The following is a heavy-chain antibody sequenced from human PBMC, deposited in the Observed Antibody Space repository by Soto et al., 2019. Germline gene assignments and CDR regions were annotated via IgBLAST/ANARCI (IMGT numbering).Heavy chain of an antibody. Sequence: EGQLVEFGGGLVKPGGSLRLSCAASGFSFSIYSYNWVRQAPGKGLEWLSYISPAGSSIYYADSVKGRFTISRDXARXXXXXXMXSLRAEDTAVYYCAKDRGGSGAFDIWGQGTMVTVSS. CDR1: GFSFSIYS. V-gene: IGHV3-48*01. D-gene: IGHD3-10*01. J-gene: IGHJ3*02. CDR3: AKDRGGSGAFDI. CDR2: ISPAGSSI.